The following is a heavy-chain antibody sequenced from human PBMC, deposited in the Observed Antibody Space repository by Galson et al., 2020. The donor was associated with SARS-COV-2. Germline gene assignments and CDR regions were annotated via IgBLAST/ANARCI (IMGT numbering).Heavy chain of an antibody. CDR2: IYPGASDT. J-gene: IGHJ4*02. CDR3: AGLSPIAVAGDFDY. CDR1: GYSFTSYW. D-gene: IGHD6-19*01. Sequence: GESLKISCKGSGYSFTSYWIGWVRQMPGKGLEWMGIIYPGASDTRYSPSFQGPVTISADKSISTAYLQWSSLNAADTAMYYCAGLSPIAVAGDFDYWGQGTLVTVSS. V-gene: IGHV5-51*01.